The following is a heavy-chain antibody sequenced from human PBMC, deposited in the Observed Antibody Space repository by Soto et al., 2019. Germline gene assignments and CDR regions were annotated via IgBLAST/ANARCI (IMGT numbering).Heavy chain of an antibody. CDR2: IVPIFGTT. V-gene: IGHV1-69*12. CDR1: GGTFSNYA. CDR3: ARVEAVAGLYNYHGLDV. D-gene: IGHD6-19*01. Sequence: QVRLVQSGAEVKKPGSSVKVSCKVSGGTFSNYAIDGVWLAPGHGLEWMGGIVPIFGTTYYTQKFQGRATIIADDSTTTAYLEMSSLRSEDTVIYYCARVEAVAGLYNYHGLDVWGQGTAVTVSS. J-gene: IGHJ6*02.